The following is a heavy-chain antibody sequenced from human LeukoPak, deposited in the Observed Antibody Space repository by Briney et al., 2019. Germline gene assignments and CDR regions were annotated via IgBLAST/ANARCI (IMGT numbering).Heavy chain of an antibody. V-gene: IGHV3-74*01. CDR3: ARGVVVAATDY. CDR2: INSDGSST. CDR1: GFTFSSYW. Sequence: GGSLRLSCAASGFTFSSYWMHWVRQAPGKRLVWVSRINSDGSSTSYADSVKGRFTISRANAKNTLYLQMNRLTAEDPAGCYCARGVVVAATDYWGQGTLVTVSS. J-gene: IGHJ4*02. D-gene: IGHD2-15*01.